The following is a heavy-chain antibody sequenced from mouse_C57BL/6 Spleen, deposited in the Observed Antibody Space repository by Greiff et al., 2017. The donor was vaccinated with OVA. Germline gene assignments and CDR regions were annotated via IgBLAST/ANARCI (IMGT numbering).Heavy chain of an antibody. CDR3: ARGGGNYFDY. J-gene: IGHJ2*01. V-gene: IGHV1-26*01. CDR2: INPNNGGT. CDR1: GYTFTDYY. Sequence: VQLQQSGPELVKPGASVKISCKASGYTFTDYYMNWVKQSHGKSLEWIGDINPNNGGTSYNQKFKGKATLTVDKSSSTAYMELRSLTSEDSAVYYCARGGGNYFDYWGQGTTLTVSS.